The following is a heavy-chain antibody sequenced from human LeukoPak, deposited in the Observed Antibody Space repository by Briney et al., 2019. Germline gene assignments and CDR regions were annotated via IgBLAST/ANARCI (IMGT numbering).Heavy chain of an antibody. CDR3: ALVVTYYYDSSGKFDY. Sequence: SGPTLVKPTQTLTLTCTFSGFALSTSGVGVGWIRQPPGKALEWLALMYWNDDKRYSPSLKSKLTITKDTSKNQVVLTMTNMDPVDTATYYCALVVTYYYDSSGKFDYWGQGTLVTVSS. CDR2: MYWNDDK. V-gene: IGHV2-5*01. D-gene: IGHD3-22*01. J-gene: IGHJ4*02. CDR1: GFALSTSGVG.